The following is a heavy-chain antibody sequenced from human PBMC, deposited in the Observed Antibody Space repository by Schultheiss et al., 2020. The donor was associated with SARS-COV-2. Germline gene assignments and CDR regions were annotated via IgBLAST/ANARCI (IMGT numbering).Heavy chain of an antibody. CDR2: INHSGST. CDR1: GGSFSGYY. J-gene: IGHJ6*02. Sequence: GSLRLSCAVYGGSFSGYYWSWIRQPPGKGLEWIGEINHSGSTNYNPSLKSRVTISVDTSKNQFSLKLSSVTAADTAVYYCARSIAVAEADIWGQGTTVTVSS. CDR3: ARSIAVAEADI. D-gene: IGHD6-19*01. V-gene: IGHV4-34*01.